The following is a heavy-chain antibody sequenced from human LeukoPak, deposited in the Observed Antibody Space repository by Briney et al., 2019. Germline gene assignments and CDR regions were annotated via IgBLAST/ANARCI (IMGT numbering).Heavy chain of an antibody. J-gene: IGHJ4*02. V-gene: IGHV1-69*13. Sequence: SVKVSCKASGGTFSSYAISWVRQAPGQGLEWMGGIIPIFDTANYAQKFQGRVTITADESTSTAYMELSSLRSEDTAVYYCARVPGEWELLGGYYFDYWGQGTLVTVSS. CDR2: IIPIFDTA. CDR1: GGTFSSYA. CDR3: ARVPGEWELLGGYYFDY. D-gene: IGHD1-26*01.